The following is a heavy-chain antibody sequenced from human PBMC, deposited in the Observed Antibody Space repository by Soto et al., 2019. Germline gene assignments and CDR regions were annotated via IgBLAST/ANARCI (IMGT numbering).Heavy chain of an antibody. CDR1: GYTFTSYG. CDR2: IRAYNGNT. V-gene: IGHV1-18*01. D-gene: IGHD2-2*01. CDR3: ARDLLPAARFDR. Sequence: ASVKVSCKASGYTFTSYGISWVRQAPGQGLEWMGWIRAYNGNTNYAQKLQGRVTMTTDTSTSTAYIELRSRRSDDTAVYYCARDLLPAARFDRWGQGTLVTVSS. J-gene: IGHJ5*02.